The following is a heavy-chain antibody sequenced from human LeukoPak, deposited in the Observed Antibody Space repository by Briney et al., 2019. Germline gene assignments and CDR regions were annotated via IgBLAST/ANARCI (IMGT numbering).Heavy chain of an antibody. Sequence: SVKVSCKASGGTFSSYAISWVRQAPGRGLEWMGGIIPIFGTANYAQKFQGRVTITADKSTSTAYMELSSLRSDDTAVYYCARLRLGGITMVREYYFDYWGQGTLVTVSS. CDR3: ARLRLGGITMVREYYFDY. D-gene: IGHD3-10*01. CDR1: GGTFSSYA. V-gene: IGHV1-69*06. CDR2: IIPIFGTA. J-gene: IGHJ4*02.